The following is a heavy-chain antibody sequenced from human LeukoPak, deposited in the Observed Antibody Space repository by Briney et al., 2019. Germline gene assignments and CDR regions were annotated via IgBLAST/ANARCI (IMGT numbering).Heavy chain of an antibody. J-gene: IGHJ4*02. V-gene: IGHV3-23*01. CDR2: ISGSGGST. Sequence: GGSLRLSCAASGFTFSSYAMSWVRQAPGKGLEWVSAISGSGGSTYYADSVKSRFTISRDNSKNTLYLQMNSLRAEDTAVYYRAKDLDAALFNWGQGTLVTVSS. D-gene: IGHD3/OR15-3a*01. CDR1: GFTFSSYA. CDR3: AKDLDAALFN.